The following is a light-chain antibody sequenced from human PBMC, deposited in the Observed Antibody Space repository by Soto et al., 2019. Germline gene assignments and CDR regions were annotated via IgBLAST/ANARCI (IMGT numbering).Light chain of an antibody. CDR1: QSVSNF. J-gene: IGKJ4*01. CDR3: QQGYSIHALT. CDR2: DSS. Sequence: EIVLTQSPATLSLSPGERATLSCRASQSVSNFLAWYQQKSGQSPRLLIYDSSIRTGGFPARFSGSGSGTEFTLTITYLQPEDFATYYCQQGYSIHALTFGGGTKVELK. V-gene: IGKV3-11*01.